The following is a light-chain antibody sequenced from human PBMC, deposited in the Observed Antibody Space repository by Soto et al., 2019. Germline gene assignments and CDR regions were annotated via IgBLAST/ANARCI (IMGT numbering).Light chain of an antibody. V-gene: IGKV2-28*01. CDR3: MQTLETPYT. CDR1: QSLLLSNGNNY. CDR2: LGS. J-gene: IGKJ2*01. Sequence: DIMLTQSPLSLPVTPGEPASISCRSSQSLLLSNGNNYLDWYLQKPGQSPQVLIYLGSNRASGVPERFSGSGSGTDFTLKISRVEPEDVGVYYCMQTLETPYTFGQGTKLEI.